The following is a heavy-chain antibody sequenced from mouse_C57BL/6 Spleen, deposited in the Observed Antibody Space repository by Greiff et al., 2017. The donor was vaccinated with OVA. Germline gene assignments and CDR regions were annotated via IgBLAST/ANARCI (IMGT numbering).Heavy chain of an antibody. J-gene: IGHJ4*01. CDR2: IYPGDGDT. D-gene: IGHD1-1*01. V-gene: IGHV1-82*01. CDR3: ARSLLRGDAMDY. CDR1: GYAFSSSW. Sequence: VQLQQSGPELVKPGASVKISCKASGYAFSSSWMNWVKQRPGKGLEWIGRIYPGDGDTNYNGKFKGKATLTADKSSSTAYMQLSSLTSEDSAVYFCARSLLRGDAMDYWGKGTSVTVSS.